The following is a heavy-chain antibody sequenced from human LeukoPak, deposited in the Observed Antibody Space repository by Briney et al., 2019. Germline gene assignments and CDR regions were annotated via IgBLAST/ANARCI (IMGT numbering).Heavy chain of an antibody. V-gene: IGHV4-39*01. J-gene: IGHJ4*02. Sequence: SSETLSLTCTVSGGSISSSSYYWGWIRQPPGKGLEWIGSIYYSGSTYYSPSLKSRVTISVDTSKNQFSLKLSSVTAADTAVYYCARFSSSWYSFDYWGQGTLVTVSS. CDR1: GGSISSSSYY. CDR3: ARFSSSWYSFDY. CDR2: IYYSGST. D-gene: IGHD6-13*01.